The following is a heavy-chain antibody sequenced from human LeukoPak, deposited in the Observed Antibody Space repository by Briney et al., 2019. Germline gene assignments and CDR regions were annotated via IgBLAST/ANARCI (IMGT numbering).Heavy chain of an antibody. CDR1: GFTFSSYE. Sequence: GGSLRLSCAASGFTFSSYEMNWVRQAPGKGLEWVSYISSSGSTIYYADSVKGRFTISRDNAKNSLYLQMNSLRAEDTAVYYCARDRSGYRNWFDPWGQGTLVTVSS. CDR3: ARDRSGYRNWFDP. D-gene: IGHD3-22*01. J-gene: IGHJ5*02. V-gene: IGHV3-48*03. CDR2: ISSSGSTI.